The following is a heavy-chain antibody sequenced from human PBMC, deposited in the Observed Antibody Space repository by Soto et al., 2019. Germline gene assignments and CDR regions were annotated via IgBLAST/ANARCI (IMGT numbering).Heavy chain of an antibody. CDR1: GDSVSTNSAA. CDR2: TYYRSKWYN. D-gene: IGHD6-19*01. V-gene: IGHV6-1*01. J-gene: IGHJ4*02. Sequence: SQTLSLTCAISGDSVSTNSAAWNWIRQSPSRGLEWLGRTYYRSKWYNDYAVSVKSRITISPDTSKNQFSLQLNSVTPEDTAVYYCARAEGSSGWYGGVYFDYWGQGTLVTVSS. CDR3: ARAEGSSGWYGGVYFDY.